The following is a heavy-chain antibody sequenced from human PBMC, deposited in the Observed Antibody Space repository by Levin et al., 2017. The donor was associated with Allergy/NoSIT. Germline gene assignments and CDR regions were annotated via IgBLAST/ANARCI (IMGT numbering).Heavy chain of an antibody. CDR3: AKEYSASSSDYF. J-gene: IGHJ4*02. CDR1: GLSISTSA. D-gene: IGHD1-26*01. V-gene: IGHV3-23*01. Sequence: LSLTCAVSGLSISTSAMSWVRQAPGKGLEWVSGVSGSGGAYYADSVKGRFTVSRDNSKNMLYLQMNSLRGDDTAVYYCAKEYSASSSDYFWGQGTLVTVSS. CDR2: VSGSGGA.